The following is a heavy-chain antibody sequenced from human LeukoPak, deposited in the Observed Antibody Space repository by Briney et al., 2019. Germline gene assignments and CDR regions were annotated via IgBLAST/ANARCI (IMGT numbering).Heavy chain of an antibody. D-gene: IGHD3-9*01. Sequence: PGRSLRLSCVASGFTFTSHAVHWVRQAPGKGLEWVAIISDDGSKEYYADSMKGRFSISRDNSKDTLYLQMNSLRAEDTAVYYCAKFYDILTSYFDYWGQGTLVTVSS. CDR1: GFTFTSHA. V-gene: IGHV3-30-3*01. CDR3: AKFYDILTSYFDY. CDR2: ISDDGSKE. J-gene: IGHJ4*02.